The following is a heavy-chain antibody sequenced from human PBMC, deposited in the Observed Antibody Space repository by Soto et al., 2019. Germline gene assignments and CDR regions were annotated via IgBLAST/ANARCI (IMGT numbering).Heavy chain of an antibody. CDR2: IYPGDSDS. CDR3: ARAGYNYEFDY. D-gene: IGHD5-12*01. Sequence: GESLKISCKGFGYSLTTYWIGWVRQMPGKGLESMGIIYPGDSDSRYSPSFQGQVTISADKSISAAYLQWSSLKASDTAMYYCARAGYNYEFDYWGQGTLVTVSS. J-gene: IGHJ4*02. CDR1: GYSLTTYW. V-gene: IGHV5-51*01.